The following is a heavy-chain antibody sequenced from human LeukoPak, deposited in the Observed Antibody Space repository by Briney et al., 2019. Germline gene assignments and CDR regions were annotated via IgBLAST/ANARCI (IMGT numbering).Heavy chain of an antibody. CDR3: AKVVTGTYYDFWSGYSGEDYFDY. V-gene: IGHV3-23*01. CDR1: GFTLSSYA. J-gene: IGHJ4*02. CDR2: ISGSGGST. D-gene: IGHD3-3*01. Sequence: GGSLRLSCAASGFTLSSYAMSWVRQAPGKGLEWVSAISGSGGSTYYADSVKGRFTISRDNSKNTLYLQMNSLRAEDTAVYYCAKVVTGTYYDFWSGYSGEDYFDYWGQGTLVTVSS.